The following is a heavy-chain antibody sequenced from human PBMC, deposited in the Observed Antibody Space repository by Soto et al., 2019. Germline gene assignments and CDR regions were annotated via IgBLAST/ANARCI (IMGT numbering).Heavy chain of an antibody. J-gene: IGHJ3*01. CDR1: EFTFRSYW. CDR2: ISGDGSIT. CDR3: ARSLPGTYGAFDL. V-gene: IGHV3-74*01. D-gene: IGHD1-7*01. Sequence: VQLVDSGGGLVQPGGSLRLSCAASEFTFRSYWMHWVRQSPGKGLVWVSRISGDGSITTYADSVRGRFTISRDNAKNTVYLQMDSLRAEDTAVYYCARSLPGTYGAFDLWGQGTMVTVSS.